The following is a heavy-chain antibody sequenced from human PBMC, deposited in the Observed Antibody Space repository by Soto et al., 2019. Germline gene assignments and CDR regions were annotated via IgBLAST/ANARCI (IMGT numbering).Heavy chain of an antibody. CDR2: INPNSGGT. Sequence: ASVKVSCKASGYTFTGYYMHWVRQAPGQGLEWMGWINPNSGGTNYAQKFQGRVTMTRDTSISTAYMELSRPRSDDTAVYYCARDLVTTGVYYYYYGMDVWGQGTTVTVS. CDR3: ARDLVTTGVYYYYYGMDV. J-gene: IGHJ6*02. D-gene: IGHD4-17*01. V-gene: IGHV1-2*02. CDR1: GYTFTGYY.